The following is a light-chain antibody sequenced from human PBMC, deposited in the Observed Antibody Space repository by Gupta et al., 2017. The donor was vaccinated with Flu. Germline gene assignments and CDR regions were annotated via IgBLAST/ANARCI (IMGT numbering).Light chain of an antibody. J-gene: IGKJ2*01. CDR3: QHENSYPYT. CDR2: KAS. CDR1: QSISSW. V-gene: IGKV1-5*03. Sequence: PSTLSASVGDRVTSTCRASQSISSWLAWYQQKPGKAPKLLIYKASSVESGVPSRFSGSGSGTEFTLTISSLQPDDFATYYCQHENSYPYTFGQGTKLEIK.